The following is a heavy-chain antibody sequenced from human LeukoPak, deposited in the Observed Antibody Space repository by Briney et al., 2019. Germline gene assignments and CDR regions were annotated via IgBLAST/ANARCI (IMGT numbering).Heavy chain of an antibody. CDR2: IRQDGGAI. D-gene: IGHD5-18*01. J-gene: IGHJ4*02. CDR1: GFTFSSYW. Sequence: GGSLRLSCAVSGFTFSSYWMSWARQAPGKGLEWVANIRQDGGAIYYVDSVKGRFTISRDNARNSLYLQVNSLRAEDTAVYYCARRGDSPMIGDYWGQGTLVTVSS. CDR3: ARRGDSPMIGDY. V-gene: IGHV3-7*01.